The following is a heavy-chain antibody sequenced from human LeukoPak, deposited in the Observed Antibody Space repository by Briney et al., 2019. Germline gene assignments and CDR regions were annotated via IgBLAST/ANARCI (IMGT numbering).Heavy chain of an antibody. V-gene: IGHV4-59*01. CDR3: ASLYCSGGSCYFDY. J-gene: IGHJ4*02. Sequence: SETLSLTCTVSGGSISSYYWNWIRQPPGKGLEWIGYIYYSGSTNYNPSLKSRVTISVDTSKNQFSLKLSSVTAADTAVYYCASLYCSGGSCYFDYWGQGTLVTVSS. CDR2: IYYSGST. D-gene: IGHD2-15*01. CDR1: GGSISSYY.